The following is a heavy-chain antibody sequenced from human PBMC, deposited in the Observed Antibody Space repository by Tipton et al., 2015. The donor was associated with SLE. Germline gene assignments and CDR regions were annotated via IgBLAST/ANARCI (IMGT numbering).Heavy chain of an antibody. CDR2: INHSGST. CDR1: GGSFSSYY. V-gene: IGHV4-34*01. CDR3: ASQATVTPK. J-gene: IGHJ4*02. D-gene: IGHD4-17*01. Sequence: TLSLTCAVYGGSFSSYYWSGLRQPPGKGLEWIGEINHSGSTNYNPSLKSRVTISVDTSKNQFSLKLSSVTAADTAVYYCASQATVTPKWGQGTLVTVSS.